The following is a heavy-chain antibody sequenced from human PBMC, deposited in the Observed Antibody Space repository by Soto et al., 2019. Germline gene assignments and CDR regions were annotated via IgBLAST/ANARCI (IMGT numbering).Heavy chain of an antibody. V-gene: IGHV1-69*01. Sequence: QVPLVQSGAELKKPGSSVKVSCKASGCTFSSSAISWVRQAPGRGLEWMGGIIPIFGTAHYAQKFQGRVTITADESTSTSYMGLSSLRSEDTAVYYCARETATCVYWGQGTLVIVAS. CDR3: ARETATCVY. CDR1: GCTFSSSA. D-gene: IGHD2-21*02. J-gene: IGHJ4*02. CDR2: IIPIFGTA.